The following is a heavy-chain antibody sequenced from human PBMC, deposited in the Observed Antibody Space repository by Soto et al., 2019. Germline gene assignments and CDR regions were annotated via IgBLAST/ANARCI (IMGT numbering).Heavy chain of an antibody. V-gene: IGHV3-30*18. CDR1: GFTFSSYA. CDR3: AKDQASGQGSFDS. CDR2: ISYDGSNQ. J-gene: IGHJ4*02. Sequence: GGSLRLSCAASGFTFSSYAMHWVRQAPGKGLEWVALISYDGSNQYYADSVKGRFTISRDNSRNTLFLQMNSLRADDTAVYYCAKDQASGQGSFDSWGQGTLVTVSS.